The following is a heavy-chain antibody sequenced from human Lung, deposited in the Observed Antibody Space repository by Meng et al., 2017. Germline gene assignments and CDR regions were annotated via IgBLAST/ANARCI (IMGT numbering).Heavy chain of an antibody. CDR2: TSTYNSNR. V-gene: IGHV1-18*01. CDR3: ARGRHCSSTTCYLSDS. D-gene: IGHD2-2*01. J-gene: IGHJ4*02. CDR1: GYSFTNYG. Sequence: QVHLVQSGPEVRKPGASVKVSCQSSGYSFTNYGINWVRQAPGKGLEWMGGTSTYNSNRNYAQSLQGRVTMTTDTSTTTAYMELRSLTFDDTAVYYCARGRHCSSTTCYLSDSWGQGTLVTVSS.